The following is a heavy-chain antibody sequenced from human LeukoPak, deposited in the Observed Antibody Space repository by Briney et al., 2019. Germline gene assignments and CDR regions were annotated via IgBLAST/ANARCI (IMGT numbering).Heavy chain of an antibody. Sequence: SQTLSLTCVISGDSVSSNSAAWKWIRQSPSRGLEWLGRTYYRSKWYYDYSVAVKSRVTINPDTSKNQFSLQLSSVTPEDTAVYYCVRDPVGGSTIFDCWGQGTLVTVSS. J-gene: IGHJ4*02. D-gene: IGHD1-26*01. CDR1: GDSVSSNSAA. CDR3: VRDPVGGSTIFDC. CDR2: TYYRSKWYY. V-gene: IGHV6-1*01.